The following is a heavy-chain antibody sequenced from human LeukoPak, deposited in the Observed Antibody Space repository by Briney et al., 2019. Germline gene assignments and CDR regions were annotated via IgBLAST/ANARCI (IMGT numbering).Heavy chain of an antibody. CDR2: IRSGSGTT. J-gene: IGHJ4*02. Sequence: PGGSLRLSCAASGFTFSNYGMSWVRQAPGRGLEWVSVIRSGSGTTYYADSVKGRFTISRDNSKNTLYQQMNSLRAEDTAVYFCAKSRNLLPFDYWGQGTLVTVSS. CDR3: AKSRNLLPFDY. V-gene: IGHV3-23*01. CDR1: GFTFSNYG. D-gene: IGHD2-15*01.